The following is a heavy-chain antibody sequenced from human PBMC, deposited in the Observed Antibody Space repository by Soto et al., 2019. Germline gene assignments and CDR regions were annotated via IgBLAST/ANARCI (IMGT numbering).Heavy chain of an antibody. J-gene: IGHJ6*02. CDR3: ASYGSGSYPYYYYGMDV. CDR2: ISSSSSYT. CDR1: GFTFSDYY. D-gene: IGHD3-10*01. Sequence: PGGSLRLSCAASGFTFSDYYMSWIRQAPGKGLEWVSYISSSSSYTNYADSVKGRFTISRDNAKNSLYLQMNSLRAEDTAVYYCASYGSGSYPYYYYGMDVWGQGTTVTVSS. V-gene: IGHV3-11*03.